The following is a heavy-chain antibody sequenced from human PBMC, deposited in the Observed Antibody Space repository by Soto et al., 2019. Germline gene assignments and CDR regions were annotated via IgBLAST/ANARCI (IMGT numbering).Heavy chain of an antibody. D-gene: IGHD5-18*01. J-gene: IGHJ4*02. CDR2: ISVSGETT. V-gene: IGHV3-23*01. Sequence: EVQLLESGRGLVRPGGSLRLSCAASGFSFTNYAMSWVRQAPGKGLEWLSAISVSGETTYYADSVRRRFTISHDNSRATVFLQMSNLRAEDTALYYCAKEQWLIQGHFDNWGQGILVTVSS. CDR1: GFSFTNYA. CDR3: AKEQWLIQGHFDN.